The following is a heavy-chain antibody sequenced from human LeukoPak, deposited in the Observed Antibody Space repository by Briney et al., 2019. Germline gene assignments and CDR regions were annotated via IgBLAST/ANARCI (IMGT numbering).Heavy chain of an antibody. CDR3: ARGYDGSGYYYRNWYFDL. CDR2: INPNSGGT. Sequence: GASVKVSCKASGYTFTGYYMHWVRQAPGQGLEWMGWINPNSGGTNYAQKFQGRVTMTRDTSISTAYMELSRLRSDDTAVYYCARGYDGSGYYYRNWYFDLWGRGTLVTVSS. V-gene: IGHV1-2*02. J-gene: IGHJ2*01. CDR1: GYTFTGYY. D-gene: IGHD3-22*01.